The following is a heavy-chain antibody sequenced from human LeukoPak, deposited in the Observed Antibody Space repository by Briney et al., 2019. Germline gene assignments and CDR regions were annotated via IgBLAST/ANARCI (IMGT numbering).Heavy chain of an antibody. Sequence: GGSQRLPCAASGFTFSSHWMHWVRQAPGKGLVWVSRINSDGSSISYADSVKGRFTISRDNAKNTLYLQMNSLRAEDTAVYYCAKLSLSGRSQSADYWGQGTLVTVSS. V-gene: IGHV3-74*01. D-gene: IGHD3-10*01. CDR3: AKLSLSGRSQSADY. J-gene: IGHJ4*02. CDR2: INSDGSSI. CDR1: GFTFSSHW.